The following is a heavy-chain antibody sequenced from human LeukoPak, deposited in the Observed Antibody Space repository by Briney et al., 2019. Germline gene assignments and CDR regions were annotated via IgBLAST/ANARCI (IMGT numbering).Heavy chain of an antibody. Sequence: PSETLSPTCPGHGGSFSGYYWSCIHPPPGKGLDSIGKINHSGSTNYNPSLKSTVTISGDTAKNEFRLNLSSVTAADTAVYYCARVYGPRRGIAARNYYMDVWGKGTTVTVSS. CDR2: INHSGST. V-gene: IGHV4-34*01. J-gene: IGHJ6*03. CDR1: GGSFSGYY. CDR3: ARVYGPRRGIAARNYYMDV. D-gene: IGHD6-13*01.